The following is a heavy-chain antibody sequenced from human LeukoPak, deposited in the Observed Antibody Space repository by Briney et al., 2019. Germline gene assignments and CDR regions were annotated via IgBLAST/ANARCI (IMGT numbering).Heavy chain of an antibody. CDR2: IYYTGST. Sequence: SETLSLTCTVSGGSISRYHWSWIRQPPGKGLEWIGYIYYTGSTNYNPSLMSRATMSVDTSKNQFSLKLSSVTADDTAVYYCARDYYDSSGYYWGGYWGQGTLVTVSS. D-gene: IGHD3-22*01. CDR3: ARDYYDSSGYYWGGY. J-gene: IGHJ4*02. CDR1: GGSISRYH. V-gene: IGHV4-59*01.